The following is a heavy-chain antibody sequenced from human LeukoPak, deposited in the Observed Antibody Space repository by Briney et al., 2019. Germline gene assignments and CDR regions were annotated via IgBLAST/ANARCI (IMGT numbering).Heavy chain of an antibody. CDR3: ARVDLNRGQQLVETTFDY. CDR1: GFTFSSYA. CDR2: ISYDGSNK. V-gene: IGHV3-30-3*01. Sequence: GGSLRLSCAASGFTFSSYAMHWVRQAPGKGLEWVAVISYDGSNKYYADSVKGRFTISRDNSKNTLYLQMNSLRAEDTAVYYCARVDLNRGQQLVETTFDYWGQGTLVTVSS. J-gene: IGHJ4*02. D-gene: IGHD6-13*01.